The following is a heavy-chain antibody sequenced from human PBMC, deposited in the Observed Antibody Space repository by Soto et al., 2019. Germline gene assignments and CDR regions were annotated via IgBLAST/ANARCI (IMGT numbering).Heavy chain of an antibody. J-gene: IGHJ4*02. CDR3: EKDPSTGSADY. D-gene: IGHD3-9*01. CDR2: ISGGGFDT. Sequence: GGSLRLSCAPSGFTFRDYAMSWVRQAPGKGLEWVSTISGGGFDTHYADSVKGRFTISRDNVKDALYIQMNNLRVEDTAVYYCEKDPSTGSADYWGQGTLVTVSS. CDR1: GFTFRDYA. V-gene: IGHV3-23*01.